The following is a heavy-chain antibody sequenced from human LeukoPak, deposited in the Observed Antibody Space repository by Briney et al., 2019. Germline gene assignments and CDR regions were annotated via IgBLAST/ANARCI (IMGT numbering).Heavy chain of an antibody. D-gene: IGHD3-22*01. J-gene: IGHJ4*02. V-gene: IGHV4-34*01. CDR2: INHSGST. CDR3: ARFKYYYDSSGYQLFDY. CDR1: GGSFSGYY. Sequence: PSETLSLTCAVYGGSFSGYYWSWIRQPPGKGLEWIGEINHSGSTNYNPSLKSRVTISVDTSKNRFSLKLSSVTAADTAVYYCARFKYYYDSSGYQLFDYWGQGTLVTVSS.